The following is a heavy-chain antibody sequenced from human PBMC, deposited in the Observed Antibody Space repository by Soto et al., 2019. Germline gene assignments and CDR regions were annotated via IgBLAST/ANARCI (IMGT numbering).Heavy chain of an antibody. V-gene: IGHV4-31*03. CDR3: ARGYSGYDYNFDY. D-gene: IGHD5-12*01. Sequence: SETLSLTCSVAGVVTFRGSYYWSWIRQRPGKGLECLGYICNSGSADYNPSLRSRVTISIATSKDEFSLTLSSLTAADPAVYFCARGYSGYDYNFDYCGQGISVTVSS. CDR2: ICNSGSA. J-gene: IGHJ4*02. CDR1: GVVTFRGSYY.